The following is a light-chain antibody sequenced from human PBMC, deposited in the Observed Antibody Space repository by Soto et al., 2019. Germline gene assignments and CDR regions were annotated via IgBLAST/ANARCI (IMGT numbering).Light chain of an antibody. Sequence: QSVLTQPPSASGTPGQRVTIXCSGSSSNIGVNTVNWYQQLPGTAPKLLIHNNDQRPSGVPDRFSGSKSGTSASLAISGLQSEDEADYYCAAWDDSLSGRGVFGTGTKLTVL. CDR3: AAWDDSLSGRGV. J-gene: IGLJ1*01. V-gene: IGLV1-44*01. CDR2: NND. CDR1: SSNIGVNT.